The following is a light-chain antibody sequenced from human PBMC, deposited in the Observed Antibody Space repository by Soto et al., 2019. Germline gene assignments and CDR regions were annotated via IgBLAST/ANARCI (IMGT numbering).Light chain of an antibody. CDR2: QAS. CDR3: QQYNSYPYT. J-gene: IGKJ2*01. CDR1: QRFSTW. Sequence: DIQMTQSPSTLSASVGDRVTITCRASQRFSTWLAWYQQKPGKAPKLLIYQASNLESGVPSRFSGSASGTEFTLTINSLQPDDFATYYCQQYNSYPYTFGQGTTLEIK. V-gene: IGKV1-5*03.